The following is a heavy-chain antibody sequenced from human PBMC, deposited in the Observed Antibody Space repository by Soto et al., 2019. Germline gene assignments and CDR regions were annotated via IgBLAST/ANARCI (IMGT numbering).Heavy chain of an antibody. V-gene: IGHV4-30-2*01. J-gene: IGHJ5*02. Sequence: PSETLSLTCTVSGGSITSGNSYSWSWIRQPPGKGLEWIGSISRSGSTSYNPSLKGRVTMSVDKSKNQFSLKLSSVTAADTAVYYCARAVAPYLGTWFGPWGQGTLVTVSS. D-gene: IGHD3-16*01. CDR2: ISRSGST. CDR3: ARAVAPYLGTWFGP. CDR1: GGSITSGNSYS.